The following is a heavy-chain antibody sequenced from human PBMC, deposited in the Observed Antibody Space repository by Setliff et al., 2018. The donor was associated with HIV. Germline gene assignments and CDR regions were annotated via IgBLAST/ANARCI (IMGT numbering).Heavy chain of an antibody. CDR3: ARGSDYIWGNYRFPFDY. V-gene: IGHV4-34*01. Sequence: PSETLSLTCAVYGGSLSGYYWSWIRQAPGKGLEWIGEINHRGRTRYNPSLKSRVTISVETSKNQFSLRVNSVTAADTAFYYCARGSDYIWGNYRFPFDYWGQGTLVTVSP. CDR1: GGSLSGYY. J-gene: IGHJ4*02. D-gene: IGHD3-16*02. CDR2: INHRGRT.